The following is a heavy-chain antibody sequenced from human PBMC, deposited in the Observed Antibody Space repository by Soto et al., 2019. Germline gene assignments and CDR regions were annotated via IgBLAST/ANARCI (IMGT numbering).Heavy chain of an antibody. CDR3: AKGITGTTRYGMDV. V-gene: IGHV3-23*01. Sequence: EVQLLESGGGLVQPGGSLRLSCAASGFTFSSYAMSWVRQAPGKGLEWVSAISGSGGSTYYADSVKGRFTISGDNSKNTLYLQMNSLRAEDTAVYYCAKGITGTTRYGMDVWGQGTTVTVSS. CDR2: ISGSGGST. CDR1: GFTFSSYA. D-gene: IGHD1-7*01. J-gene: IGHJ6*02.